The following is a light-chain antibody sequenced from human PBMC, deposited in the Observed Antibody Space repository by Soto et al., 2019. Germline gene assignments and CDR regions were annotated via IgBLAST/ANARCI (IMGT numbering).Light chain of an antibody. Sequence: QSALTQPRSVSGSPGQSVTVSCTGTSSDVGAYNYVSWYLQHPGRAPKIIIYDVTGRPSGVPDRFSGSKSGNTASLTISGLQADDEADYYCCSYAGNSLIFGGGTKVTVL. CDR1: SSDVGAYNY. V-gene: IGLV2-11*01. CDR2: DVT. J-gene: IGLJ2*01. CDR3: CSYAGNSLI.